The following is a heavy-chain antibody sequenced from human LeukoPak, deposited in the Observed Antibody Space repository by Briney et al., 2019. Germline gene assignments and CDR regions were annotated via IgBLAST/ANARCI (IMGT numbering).Heavy chain of an antibody. CDR3: ASVMGATDFDL. CDR2: TYDGGST. J-gene: IGHJ4*02. D-gene: IGHD1-26*01. V-gene: IGHV4-59*01. CDR1: GGPISNFY. Sequence: SETLSLTCTVSGGPISNFYWSWIRQPPGKGLEWIGYTYDGGSTSYNPSLKSRVTISVDTSKNQFSLRLTSVTAADTAVYYCASVMGATDFDLWGQGTLVTVSS.